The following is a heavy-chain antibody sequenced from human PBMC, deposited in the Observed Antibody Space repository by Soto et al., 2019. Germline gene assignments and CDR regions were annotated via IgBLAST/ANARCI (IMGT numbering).Heavy chain of an antibody. D-gene: IGHD2-2*01. V-gene: IGHV3-23*01. CDR3: AKVSRSIGVVPAALN. CDR1: GHTFHSYA. Sequence: EVQLLESGGGLVQPGWSLRLSCVASGHTFHSYAMSWVRQAPGKGLEWVSDISGSGGSTYYADSVRGRFTNTSDNSKNTLYKQMNSMRADNTDVYYCAKVSRSIGVVPAALNWGKGTLVTVSS. CDR2: ISGSGGST. J-gene: IGHJ4*02.